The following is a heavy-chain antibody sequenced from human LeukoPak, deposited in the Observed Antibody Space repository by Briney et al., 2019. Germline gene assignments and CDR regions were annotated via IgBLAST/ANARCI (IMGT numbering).Heavy chain of an antibody. CDR3: ARDGRNIAAAGQGAFGI. CDR2: ISSSSSYI. V-gene: IGHV3-21*01. CDR1: GFTFSSYS. D-gene: IGHD6-13*01. Sequence: GGSLRLSCAASGFTFSSYSMNWVRQAPGKGLEWVSSISSSSSYIYYADSVKGRFTISRDNAKNSLYLQMNSLRAEDTAVYYCARDGRNIAAAGQGAFGIWGHGTMVTVSS. J-gene: IGHJ3*02.